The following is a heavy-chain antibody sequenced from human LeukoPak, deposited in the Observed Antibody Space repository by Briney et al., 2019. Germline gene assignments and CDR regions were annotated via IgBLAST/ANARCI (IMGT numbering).Heavy chain of an antibody. D-gene: IGHD3-10*01. CDR1: GWSRSTRGEG. V-gene: IGHV2-5*02. Sequence: ESGPTLVKTIQALTLTCTFSGWSRSTRGEGVGWMRQPTGKALEWLSISYWDDDKRYSPTIKDRFTNTKDTSKTPVTPTMTNMDPVDTATYDCAYIWGSGSYYMGYYYGMDVWGRGTTLTVSS. CDR3: AYIWGSGSYYMGYYYGMDV. CDR2: SYWDDDK. J-gene: IGHJ6*04.